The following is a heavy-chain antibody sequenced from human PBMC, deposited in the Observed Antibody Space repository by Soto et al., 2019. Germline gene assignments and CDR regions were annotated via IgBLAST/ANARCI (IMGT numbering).Heavy chain of an antibody. CDR2: INAGNGNT. D-gene: IGHD3-10*01. Sequence: GASVKVSCKASGYTFTSYAMHWVRHAPGQRLEWMGWINAGNGNTKYSQKFQGRVTITRDTSASTAYMELSSLRSEDTAVYYCALPVRGVTTDAFDIWGQGTMVTVSS. J-gene: IGHJ3*02. CDR3: ALPVRGVTTDAFDI. CDR1: GYTFTSYA. V-gene: IGHV1-3*01.